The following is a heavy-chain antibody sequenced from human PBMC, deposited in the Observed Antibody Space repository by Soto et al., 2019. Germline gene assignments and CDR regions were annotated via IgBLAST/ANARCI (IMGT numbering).Heavy chain of an antibody. CDR3: VRDRRISGINRGLDY. CDR1: GFSIRDYY. J-gene: IGHJ4*02. V-gene: IGHV3-11*06. CDR2: ISQSYSYT. D-gene: IGHD1-20*01. Sequence: GGSLRLSCAASGFSIRDYYMNWIRQAPGKGLEWLAYISQSYSYTNYADSVKGRFTISRDNANDSVYLQMNSLRADDSAIYYCVRDRRISGINRGLDYWGRGTLVTVSS.